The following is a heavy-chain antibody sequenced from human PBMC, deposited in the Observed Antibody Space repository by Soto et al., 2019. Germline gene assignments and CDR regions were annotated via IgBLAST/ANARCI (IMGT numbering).Heavy chain of an antibody. J-gene: IGHJ5*02. V-gene: IGHV3-21*01. Sequence: EVQLVESGGGLVRPGGSLRVSCAASGFSLSDYAMTWVRQAPGKGLEWVSSISSGSSYIYYADSVKGRFTISRDNTKNSLYLQMNSLRAEDTAVYYCARDPDGVDSRWFDPWGQGTLVTVSS. CDR3: ARDPDGVDSRWFDP. CDR1: GFSLSDYA. D-gene: IGHD2-21*02. CDR2: ISSGSSYI.